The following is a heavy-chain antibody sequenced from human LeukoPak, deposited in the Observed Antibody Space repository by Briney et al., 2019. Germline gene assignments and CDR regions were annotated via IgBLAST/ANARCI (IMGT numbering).Heavy chain of an antibody. D-gene: IGHD6-13*01. Sequence: ASVKVSCKASGYTFTSYDINWVRQATGQGLEWMGWMNPNSGGTNYAQKFQGRVTMTRDTSISTAYMELSRLRSDDTAVYYCASPIAWYEYFQHWGQGTLVTVSS. V-gene: IGHV1-2*02. J-gene: IGHJ1*01. CDR2: MNPNSGGT. CDR1: GYTFTSYD. CDR3: ASPIAWYEYFQH.